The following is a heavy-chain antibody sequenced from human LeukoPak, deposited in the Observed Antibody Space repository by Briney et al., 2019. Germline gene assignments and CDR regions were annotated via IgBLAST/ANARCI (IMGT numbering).Heavy chain of an antibody. CDR2: IYYSGRT. J-gene: IGHJ3*02. D-gene: IGHD5-12*01. CDR3: ARHSRSAYSGYENAFDI. CDR1: GGSISSGDYY. Sequence: PSETLSLTCTVSGGSISSGDYYWSWIRQPPGKGLEWIGYIYYSGRTYHNPSLKSRVTISVDTSKNQFSLKLSSVTAADTAIYYCARHSRSAYSGYENAFDIWGQGTVVTVSS. V-gene: IGHV4-30-4*01.